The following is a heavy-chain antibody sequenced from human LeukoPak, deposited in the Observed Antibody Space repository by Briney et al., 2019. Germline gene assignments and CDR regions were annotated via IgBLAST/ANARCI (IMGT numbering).Heavy chain of an antibody. CDR1: GFTFSSYW. J-gene: IGHJ6*02. D-gene: IGHD2-15*01. V-gene: IGHV3-74*01. Sequence: GGSLRLSCAASGFTFSSYWMHWVRQAPGKGLVWVSRINSDGSSTSYADSVKGRFTISRDNAKNTLYLQINSLRAEDTAVYYCARDRVAATFYTLYYYYGMDVWGQGTTVTVSS. CDR2: INSDGSST. CDR3: ARDRVAATFYTLYYYYGMDV.